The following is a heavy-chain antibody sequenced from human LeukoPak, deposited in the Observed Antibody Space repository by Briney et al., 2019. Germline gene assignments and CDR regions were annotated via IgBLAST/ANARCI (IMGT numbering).Heavy chain of an antibody. D-gene: IGHD3-22*01. V-gene: IGHV1-18*01. CDR3: ARGVRYDGSGYYYYYGMDV. J-gene: IGHJ6*02. CDR1: GYTFTSYG. Sequence: GASVKVSCKASGYTFTSYGISWVRQAPGQGLEWMGWISAYNGNTNYAQKLQGRVTMTTDTSTSTAYMELRSLRSDDTAVYYCARGVRYDGSGYYYYYGMDVWGQGTTVTVSS. CDR2: ISAYNGNT.